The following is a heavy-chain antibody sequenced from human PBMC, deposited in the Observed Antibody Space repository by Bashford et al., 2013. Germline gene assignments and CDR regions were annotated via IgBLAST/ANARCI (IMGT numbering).Heavy chain of an antibody. V-gene: IGHV3-48*01. CDR3: AKDRDDYGDPDAFNI. CDR1: GLSVSGKS. Sequence: VDSGGSLRLSCAASGLSVSGKSVSWVRQAPGKGLEWVSFLSNSGKTIYYADSVKGRFTISRDNSKYTLYLQMNSLRAEDTAVYYCAKDRDDYGDPDAFNIWGQGTMVTVSS. J-gene: IGHJ3*02. D-gene: IGHD4-17*01. CDR2: LSNSGKTI.